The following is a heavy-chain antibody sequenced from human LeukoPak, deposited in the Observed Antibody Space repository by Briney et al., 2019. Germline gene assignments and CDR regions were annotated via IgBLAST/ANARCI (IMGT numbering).Heavy chain of an antibody. D-gene: IGHD3-22*01. CDR2: VYHSGTT. J-gene: IGHJ3*02. V-gene: IGHV4-38-2*02. Sequence: PSETLSLTCNVSGYFLSSGFYWGWIRQPPGKGLEWIVSVYHSGTTIYNPSLKSRVTISVDTSKNQFSLKLNSVTAADTALYYCARHPALGYDSSGYVGSDAFDIWGQGTMVTVSS. CDR1: GYFLSSGFY. CDR3: ARHPALGYDSSGYVGSDAFDI.